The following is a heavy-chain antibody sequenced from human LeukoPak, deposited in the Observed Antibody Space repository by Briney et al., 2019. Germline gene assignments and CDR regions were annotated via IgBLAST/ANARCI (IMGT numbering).Heavy chain of an antibody. J-gene: IGHJ6*02. CDR3: ARAPGICSGGSCSYYYGMDV. CDR2: IYYSGST. Sequence: PSETLSLTCTVSGGSISSYYWSWIRQPPGKGLEWIGYIYYSGSTNYNPSLKSRVTISVDTSKNQFSLKLSSVTAADTAVYYCARAPGICSGGSCSYYYGMDVWGQGTTVTVSS. D-gene: IGHD2-15*01. V-gene: IGHV4-59*01. CDR1: GGSISSYY.